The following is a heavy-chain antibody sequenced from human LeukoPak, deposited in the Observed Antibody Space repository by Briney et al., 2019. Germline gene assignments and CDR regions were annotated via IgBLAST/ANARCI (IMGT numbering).Heavy chain of an antibody. V-gene: IGHV4-39*07. D-gene: IGHD4/OR15-4a*01. Sequence: PSETLSLTCTVSGGSISSSSYYWGWIRQPPGKGLEWIGSIYYSGSTYYNPSLKSRVTISVDTSKNQFSLKLSSVTAADTAVYYCAVLPPAAVGGMDVWGQGTTVTVSS. J-gene: IGHJ6*02. CDR2: IYYSGST. CDR3: AVLPPAAVGGMDV. CDR1: GGSISSSSYY.